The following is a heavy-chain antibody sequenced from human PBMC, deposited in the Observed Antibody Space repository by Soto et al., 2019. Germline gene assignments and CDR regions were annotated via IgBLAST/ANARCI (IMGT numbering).Heavy chain of an antibody. J-gene: IGHJ4*02. CDR2: LYYSGTT. V-gene: IGHV4-39*01. CDR1: GASISSSSYY. CDR3: ACLFASGRLVYYFYD. D-gene: IGHD1-26*01. Sequence: SETLSLTCTVSGASISSSSYYWGWIRQPPGKGLEWIGSLYYSGTTYYHPSLKSRVTLSVDTSKNQFSLRLSSVTAADTAVYFCACLFASGRLVYYFYDWGQGALVTVSS.